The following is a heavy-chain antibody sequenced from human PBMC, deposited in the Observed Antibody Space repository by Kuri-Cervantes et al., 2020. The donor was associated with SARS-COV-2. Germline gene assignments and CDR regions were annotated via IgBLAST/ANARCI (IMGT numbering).Heavy chain of an antibody. CDR1: GGSTSSQSYY. J-gene: IGHJ4*02. V-gene: IGHV4-39*01. CDR2: VYYSGTT. Sequence: SETLSLTCTVSGGSTSSQSYYWGWIRQPPGKGLEWIGRVYYSGTTYYNPSLKSRVTISLDTSKNQLSLNLNSATAADTAVFYCARGRPPIYLGYCSSTSCHRYYFDYWGQGTLVTVSS. CDR3: ARGRPPIYLGYCSSTSCHRYYFDY. D-gene: IGHD2-2*01.